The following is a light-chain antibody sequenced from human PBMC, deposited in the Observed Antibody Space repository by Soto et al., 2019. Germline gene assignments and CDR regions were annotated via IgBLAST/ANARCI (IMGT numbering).Light chain of an antibody. CDR2: DVS. Sequence: QSALTQPRSVSGSPGQSVTISCTGTSSDVGSYNSVSWYQQHPGKAPKLMIYDVSKRPSGVPDRFSGSKSGNTASLTISGLQAEDEADYYCCSYAGSYTLVFGGGTQLTVL. V-gene: IGLV2-11*01. J-gene: IGLJ2*01. CDR3: CSYAGSYTLV. CDR1: SSDVGSYNS.